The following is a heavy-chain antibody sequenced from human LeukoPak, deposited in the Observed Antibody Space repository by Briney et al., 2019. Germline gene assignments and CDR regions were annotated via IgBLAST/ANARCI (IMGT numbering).Heavy chain of an antibody. D-gene: IGHD6-25*01. CDR2: IGTAGDT. CDR3: ARVVVGYSSGWYYDY. Sequence: GGSLRLSCAASGFTFSSYDMHWVRPATGKGLECVSAIGTAGDTYYPGSVKGRFTISRENAKNSLYLQMNSLRAGDTAVYYCARVVVGYSSGWYYDYWGQGTLVTVSS. CDR1: GFTFSSYD. J-gene: IGHJ4*02. V-gene: IGHV3-13*01.